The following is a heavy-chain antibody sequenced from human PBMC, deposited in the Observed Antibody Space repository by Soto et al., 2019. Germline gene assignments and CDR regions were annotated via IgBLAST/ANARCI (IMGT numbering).Heavy chain of an antibody. CDR1: GGSFSGYY. V-gene: IGHV4-34*01. Sequence: PSETLSLTCAVYGGSFSGYYWNWIRQPPGKGLEWIGEIDHSGYTNYNPSLKSRVTISVDTSKNQFSLRLTSVTAADTAVYYCARARDWFDPWGQGTLVTSPQ. CDR3: ARARDWFDP. CDR2: IDHSGYT. J-gene: IGHJ5*02.